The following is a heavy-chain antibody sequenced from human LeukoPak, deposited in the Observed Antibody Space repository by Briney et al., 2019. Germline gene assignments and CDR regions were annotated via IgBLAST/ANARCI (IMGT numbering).Heavy chain of an antibody. V-gene: IGHV3-23*01. Sequence: PGGSLRLSCAASGFTFAIHAMTWVRQPPGKGLEWVSGISGDGASTHYAESVKGQFTISRDNSQNTLFLQMNSLRVEDTAIYYCAKDSYVSGRPLHTFDVWGQGTMVTVSS. CDR3: AKDSYVSGRPLHTFDV. CDR1: GFTFAIHA. CDR2: ISGDGAST. D-gene: IGHD3-10*01. J-gene: IGHJ3*01.